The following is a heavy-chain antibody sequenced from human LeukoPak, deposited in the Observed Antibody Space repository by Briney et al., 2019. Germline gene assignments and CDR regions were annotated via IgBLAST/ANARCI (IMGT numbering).Heavy chain of an antibody. V-gene: IGHV3-23*01. CDR2: ISGSGGNT. J-gene: IGHJ4*02. CDR1: GFTFSSYA. Sequence: GSLRLSCAASGFTFSSYAINWVRQAPGKGLEWVSAISGSGGNTYYADSVKGRFTISRDNSKNTLYLQMNSLRAEDTAVYYCAKVSGLYSYGHIDYWGQGTLVTVSS. D-gene: IGHD5-18*01. CDR3: AKVSGLYSYGHIDY.